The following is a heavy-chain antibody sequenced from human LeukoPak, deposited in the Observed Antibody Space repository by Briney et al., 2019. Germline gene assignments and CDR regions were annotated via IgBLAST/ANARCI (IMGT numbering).Heavy chain of an antibody. Sequence: GASVNVSCTASGGTFSSYAISWVRQAPGQGLEWMGGIIPIFGTANYAQKFQGRVTITADESTSTAYMELSSLRSEDTAVYYCARGGYHFWYFDLWGRGTLVTVSS. V-gene: IGHV1-69*13. CDR1: GGTFSSYA. CDR2: IIPIFGTA. CDR3: ARGGYHFWYFDL. J-gene: IGHJ2*01. D-gene: IGHD3-22*01.